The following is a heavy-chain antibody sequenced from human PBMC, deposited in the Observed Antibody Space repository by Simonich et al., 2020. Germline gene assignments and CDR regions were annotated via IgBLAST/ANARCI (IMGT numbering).Heavy chain of an antibody. J-gene: IGHJ6*03. Sequence: QVQLVQSGAEVKKPGASVKVSCKASGYTFTGYYMHWVRQAPGQGLGWMGWINPTSGGTNYAQKFQGRVTMTRDTSISTAYMELSRLRSDDTAVYYCARGALTGDYYYMDVWGKGTTVTVSS. CDR3: ARGALTGDYYYMDV. D-gene: IGHD7-27*01. CDR1: GYTFTGYY. V-gene: IGHV1-2*02. CDR2: INPTSGGT.